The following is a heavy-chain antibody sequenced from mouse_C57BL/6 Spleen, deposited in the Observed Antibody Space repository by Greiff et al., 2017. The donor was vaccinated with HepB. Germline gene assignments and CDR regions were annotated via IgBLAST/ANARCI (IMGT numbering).Heavy chain of an antibody. Sequence: QVQLQQPGAELVMPGASVKLSCKASGYTFTSYWMHWVKQRPGQGLEWIGEIDPSDSYTNYNQKFKGKSTLTVDKSSSTAYMQLSSLTSEDSAVYYCARSDYSNYLSYFDYWGQGTTLTVSS. CDR1: GYTFTSYW. D-gene: IGHD2-5*01. J-gene: IGHJ2*01. V-gene: IGHV1-69*01. CDR2: IDPSDSYT. CDR3: ARSDYSNYLSYFDY.